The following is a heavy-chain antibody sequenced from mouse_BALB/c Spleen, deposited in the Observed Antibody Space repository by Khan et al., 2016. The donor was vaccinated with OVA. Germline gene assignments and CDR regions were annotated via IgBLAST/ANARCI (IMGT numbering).Heavy chain of an antibody. CDR1: GFTFSSYA. Sequence: EVELVESGGGLVKPGGSLKLSCSASGFTFSSYAMSWVRQTPEKRLEWVATISTGGHYTFYPDSVKGRFTISRDNAQTTLYLQMSSLRSEDTAMYYCARSLVDYHAMDYWGQGTSVTVSS. J-gene: IGHJ4*01. CDR2: ISTGGHYT. CDR3: ARSLVDYHAMDY. V-gene: IGHV5-9-3*01. D-gene: IGHD2-2*01.